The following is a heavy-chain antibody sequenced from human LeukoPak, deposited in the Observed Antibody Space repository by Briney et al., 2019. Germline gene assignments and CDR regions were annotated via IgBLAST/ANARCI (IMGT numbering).Heavy chain of an antibody. CDR3: ARQRRYDYYMDV. D-gene: IGHD3-9*01. CDR1: GDSISSSNYY. CDR2: IYYSGTT. J-gene: IGHJ6*03. Sequence: PSETLSLTCTVSGDSISSSNYYWGWIRQPPGEGPAWIGSIYYSGTTYHNPSLKSRVTISVDTSRNQFSLKVSSVTDADTAVYYCARQRRYDYYMDVWGKGTTVTVSS. V-gene: IGHV4-39*01.